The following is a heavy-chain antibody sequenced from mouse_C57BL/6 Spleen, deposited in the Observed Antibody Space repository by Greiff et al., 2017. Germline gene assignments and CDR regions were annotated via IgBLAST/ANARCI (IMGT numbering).Heavy chain of an antibody. CDR2: INPNYGTT. D-gene: IGHD2-1*01. J-gene: IGHJ3*01. CDR1: GYSFTDYN. V-gene: IGHV1-39*01. CDR3: AIGGYYGNSAWFAY. Sequence: EVKLMESEPELVKPGASVKISCKASGYSFTDYNMNWVKQSNGKSLEWIGVINPNYGTTSYNQKFKGKATLTVDQSSSTAYMQLNSLTSEDSAVYYCAIGGYYGNSAWFAYWGQGTLVTVSA.